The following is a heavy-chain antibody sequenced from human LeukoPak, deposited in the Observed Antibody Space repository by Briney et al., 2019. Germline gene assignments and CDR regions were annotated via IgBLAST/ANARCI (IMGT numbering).Heavy chain of an antibody. CDR1: GGSFRGYY. D-gene: IGHD4-23*01. CDR2: INFGGSI. V-gene: IGHV4-34*01. Sequence: SETLSLTCAVYGGSFRGYYWSWIRQPPGKGLEWIGEINFGGSINYTPSLKSRVTISVDTSKNQFSLKLSSVTAADTAVYYCARGPRHYGGRLDYWGQGTLVTVSS. J-gene: IGHJ4*02. CDR3: ARGPRHYGGRLDY.